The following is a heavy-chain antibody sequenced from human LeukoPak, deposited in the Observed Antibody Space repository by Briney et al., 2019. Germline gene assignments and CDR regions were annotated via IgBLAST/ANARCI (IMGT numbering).Heavy chain of an antibody. CDR3: ARVWYYDSGSDAFDI. CDR2: INPNSGGT. Sequence: ASVKVSCKASGYTFTGYYMHWVRQAPGQGLEWMGWINPNSGGTNYAQKFQGRVTMTRDTSISTAYMELSRLRSDDTAVYCCARVWYYDSGSDAFDIWGQGTMVTVSS. J-gene: IGHJ3*02. D-gene: IGHD3-22*01. CDR1: GYTFTGYY. V-gene: IGHV1-2*02.